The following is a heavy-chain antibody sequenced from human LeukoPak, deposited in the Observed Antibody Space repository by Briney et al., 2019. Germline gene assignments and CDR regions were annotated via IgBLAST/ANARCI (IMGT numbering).Heavy chain of an antibody. D-gene: IGHD3-10*01. V-gene: IGHV4-59*12. Sequence: KTSETLSLTCTVSGGSISSYYWSWIRQPPGKGLEWIGYIYYSGSTNYNPSLKSRVTISVDTSKNQFSLKLSSVTAADTAVYYCAREGITMVRGVIATDWFDPWGQGTLVTVSS. J-gene: IGHJ5*02. CDR2: IYYSGST. CDR3: AREGITMVRGVIATDWFDP. CDR1: GGSISSYY.